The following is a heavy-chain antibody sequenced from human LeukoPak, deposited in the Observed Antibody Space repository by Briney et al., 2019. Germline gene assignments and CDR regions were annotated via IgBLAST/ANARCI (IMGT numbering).Heavy chain of an antibody. J-gene: IGHJ5*02. CDR3: ATDLSGLRWFDP. CDR1: GGTFSSYA. CDR2: IIPIFGTA. V-gene: IGHV1-69*13. D-gene: IGHD3-3*01. Sequence: SVKVSCKASGGTFSSYAISWVRQAPGQGLEWMGGIIPIFGTANYAQKFQGRVTITADESTSTAYMELSSLRSEDTAVYYCATDLSGLRWFDPWGQGTLVTVSS.